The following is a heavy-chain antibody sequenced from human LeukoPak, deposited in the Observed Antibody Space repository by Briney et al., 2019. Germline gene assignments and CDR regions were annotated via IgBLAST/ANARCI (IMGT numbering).Heavy chain of an antibody. CDR2: ISGSGGST. J-gene: IGHJ4*02. V-gene: IGHV3-23*01. CDR3: AKEGHDILTGYYWGYDY. Sequence: GGSLRLSCAASGFTFSNYPMSWVRQAPGKGLEWVSAISGSGGSTYYADSVKGRFTISRDNSKNTLYLQMNSLRAEDTAVYYCAKEGHDILTGYYWGYDYWGQGTLVTVSS. D-gene: IGHD3-9*01. CDR1: GFTFSNYP.